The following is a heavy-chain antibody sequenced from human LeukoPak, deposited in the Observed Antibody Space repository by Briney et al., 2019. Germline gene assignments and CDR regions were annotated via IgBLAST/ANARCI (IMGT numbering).Heavy chain of an antibody. Sequence: PSETLSLTCTVSGGSMVSYYWSWIRQPPGKGLEWIGYIYYSGSTNYNPSLKSRVTISVDTSKNQFSLKLTSVTAADTAVYYGARRLFGVVNAFDYWGQGALVTVSS. CDR1: GGSMVSYY. J-gene: IGHJ4*02. CDR2: IYYSGST. V-gene: IGHV4-59*08. CDR3: ARRLFGVVNAFDY. D-gene: IGHD3-3*01.